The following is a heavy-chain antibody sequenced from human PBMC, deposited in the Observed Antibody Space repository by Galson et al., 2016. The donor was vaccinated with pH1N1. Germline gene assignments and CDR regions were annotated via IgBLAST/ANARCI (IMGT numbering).Heavy chain of an antibody. D-gene: IGHD2-2*01. J-gene: IGHJ4*02. CDR3: ARVRYQLLPGHY. CDR2: MNPNSGNT. V-gene: IGHV1-8*02. CDR1: GYTFTSYD. Sequence: SVKVSCKASGYTFTSYDINWVRQATGQGLEWMGWMNPNSGNTGYAQKFQGRVTMTRNTSISTAYMELSSLRPDDTAVYYCARVRYQLLPGHYWGQGTLVTVSS.